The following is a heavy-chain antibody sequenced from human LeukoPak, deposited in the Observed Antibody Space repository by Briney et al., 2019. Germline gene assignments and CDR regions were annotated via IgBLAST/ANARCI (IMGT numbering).Heavy chain of an antibody. Sequence: GASLRLSCAASGFAFSSYAMSWVRRAPGKGLEWVSAISGSGGSTYYADSVKGRFTISRDNSKNTLYVQMNSLRAEDTAVYYCATWAQHLATPYRNWFDPWGQGTLVTVSS. CDR1: GFAFSSYA. CDR3: ATWAQHLATPYRNWFDP. CDR2: ISGSGGST. V-gene: IGHV3-23*01. J-gene: IGHJ5*02. D-gene: IGHD6-13*01.